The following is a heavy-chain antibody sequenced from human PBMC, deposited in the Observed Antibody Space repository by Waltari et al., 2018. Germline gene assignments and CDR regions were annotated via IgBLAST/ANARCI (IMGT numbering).Heavy chain of an antibody. D-gene: IGHD3-3*01. CDR3: ASDPTLFGIRQNYFDS. CDR2: INQDGET. CDR1: GFSLRDHC. Sequence: ESQLVESGGTLVRPGGSLRLSCAVSGFSLRDHCMRWVGQAQGKGLEWVASINQDGETDYVDSVKGRFTISRDTAKNSLYLLLNTLGADDSGVYFCASDPTLFGIRQNYFDSWGQGTQVTVSS. J-gene: IGHJ4*02. V-gene: IGHV3-7*04.